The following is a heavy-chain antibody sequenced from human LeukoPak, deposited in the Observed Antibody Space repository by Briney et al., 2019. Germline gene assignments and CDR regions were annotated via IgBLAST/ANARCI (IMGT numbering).Heavy chain of an antibody. D-gene: IGHD2-21*02. CDR2: ISAYNGNT. V-gene: IGHV1-18*04. CDR1: GYTFTGYY. J-gene: IGHJ3*02. CDR3: ARDLRVVTATPHDAFDI. Sequence: ASVKVSCESSGYTFTGYYMHWVRQAPGQGLEWMGWISAYNGNTNYAQKLQGRVTMTTDTSTSTAYMELRSLRSDDTAVYYCARDLRVVTATPHDAFDIWGQGTMVTVSS.